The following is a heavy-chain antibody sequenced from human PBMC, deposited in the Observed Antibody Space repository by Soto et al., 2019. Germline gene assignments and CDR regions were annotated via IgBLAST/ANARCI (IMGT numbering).Heavy chain of an antibody. J-gene: IGHJ3*02. Sequence: SETLSLTCAVYGGSFSGYYWSWIRQPPGKGLEWIGEINHSGSTNYNPSLKSRVTISVDTSKNQFSLKLSSVTAADTAVYYCARTGLSGTWSWGAFDIWGQGTMVTVSS. CDR3: ARTGLSGTWSWGAFDI. V-gene: IGHV4-34*01. CDR1: GGSFSGYY. D-gene: IGHD2-15*01. CDR2: INHSGST.